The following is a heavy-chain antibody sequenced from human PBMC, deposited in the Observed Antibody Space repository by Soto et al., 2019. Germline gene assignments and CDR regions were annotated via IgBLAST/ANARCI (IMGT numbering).Heavy chain of an antibody. CDR1: GFSYSSYS. CDR2: ISSSGSTI. D-gene: IGHD3-9*01. V-gene: IGHV3-48*02. CDR3: ARDLTDYAGYYFDF. J-gene: IGHJ4*02. Sequence: EVQLVESGGGLVQPGGSLRLSCAASGFSYSSYSMNWVRQAPGKGLEWISYISSSGSTIYYADSVQGRFTISRDTAKNSLFLQMKSLRDEDTAVYYCARDLTDYAGYYFDFWGRGTLVTVSS.